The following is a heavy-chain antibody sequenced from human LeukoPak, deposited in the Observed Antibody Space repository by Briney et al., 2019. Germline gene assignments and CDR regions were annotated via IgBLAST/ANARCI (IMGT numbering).Heavy chain of an antibody. CDR2: IYSGGST. V-gene: IGHV3-53*01. CDR1: GFTVSTYY. J-gene: IGHJ4*02. Sequence: GGSLRLSCAASGFTVSTYYMTWVRQAPGKGLECVSVIYSGGSTYYADSVKGRFTVSRDNSKNTLYLQMNSLRAEDTAMCYCARGLGYCTSTTCLLPFDYWGQGTLVTVSS. CDR3: ARGLGYCTSTTCLLPFDY. D-gene: IGHD2-2*01.